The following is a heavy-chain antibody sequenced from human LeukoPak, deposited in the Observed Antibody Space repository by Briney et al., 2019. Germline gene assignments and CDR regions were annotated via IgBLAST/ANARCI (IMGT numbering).Heavy chain of an antibody. CDR1: GYTFTDFY. Sequence: SVKVSCKASGYTFTDFYMLWVRQAPGQGLEWMGGIIPIFGTANYAQKFQGRVTITADKSTSTAYMELSSLRSEDTAVYYCARDGGSGWSHDYWGQGTLVTVSS. D-gene: IGHD6-19*01. J-gene: IGHJ4*02. CDR2: IIPIFGTA. V-gene: IGHV1-69*06. CDR3: ARDGGSGWSHDY.